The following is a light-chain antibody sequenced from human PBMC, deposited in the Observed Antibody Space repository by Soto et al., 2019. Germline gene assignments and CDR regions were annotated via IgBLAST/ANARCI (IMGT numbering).Light chain of an antibody. V-gene: IGKV1-5*03. CDR1: QTISSS. CDR2: KPS. J-gene: IGKJ2*01. CDR3: QQYDSYSPYT. Sequence: DIQMTQFPPTLSASIGDRVTITCRASQTISSSLAWYQQKPGKAPKLLIYKPSTLETGVPSRFSGSGSGTEFTLTISSLQPDDFATYYCQQYDSYSPYTFGQGTRLEIK.